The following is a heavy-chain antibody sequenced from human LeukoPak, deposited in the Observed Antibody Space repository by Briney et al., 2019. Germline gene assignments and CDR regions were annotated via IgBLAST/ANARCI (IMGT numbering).Heavy chain of an antibody. V-gene: IGHV3-21*01. D-gene: IGHD1-1*01. Sequence: GGSLRLSCAASGFTFNTYSMNWVRQAPGKGLEWVSSISSSNSYIYYADSMKGRFTISRDDSKNTLYLQMDSLEVEDTAVYFCAKEDRVFWKAFDIWGQGTMVTVSS. CDR3: AKEDRVFWKAFDI. CDR2: ISSSNSYI. J-gene: IGHJ3*02. CDR1: GFTFNTYS.